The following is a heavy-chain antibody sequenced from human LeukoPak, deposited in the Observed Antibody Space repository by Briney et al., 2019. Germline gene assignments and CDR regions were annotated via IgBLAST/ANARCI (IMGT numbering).Heavy chain of an antibody. V-gene: IGHV3-7*01. J-gene: IGHJ6*02. CDR2: IKQDGSEK. Sequence: PGGSLRLSCAASEFTFSSYWMSWVRQAPGKGLEWVANIKQDGSEKYYVDSVKGRFTISRDNAKNSLYLQMNSLRAEDTAVYYCARDYSGSYPGSYYYYGMDVWGQGTTVTVSS. CDR1: EFTFSSYW. D-gene: IGHD1-26*01. CDR3: ARDYSGSYPGSYYYYGMDV.